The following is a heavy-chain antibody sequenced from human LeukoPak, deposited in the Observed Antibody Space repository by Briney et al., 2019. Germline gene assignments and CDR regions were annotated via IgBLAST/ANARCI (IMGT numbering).Heavy chain of an antibody. Sequence: GGSLRLSCAASGFTFSSYAMSWVRQAPGEGLEWVSAISGSGGSIYYADSVKGRFTISRDNSKNTLYLQMNSLRAEDTAVYYCAKDRARATVTTFDYWGQGTLVTVSS. V-gene: IGHV3-23*01. CDR2: ISGSGGSI. CDR3: AKDRARATVTTFDY. J-gene: IGHJ4*02. D-gene: IGHD4-17*01. CDR1: GFTFSSYA.